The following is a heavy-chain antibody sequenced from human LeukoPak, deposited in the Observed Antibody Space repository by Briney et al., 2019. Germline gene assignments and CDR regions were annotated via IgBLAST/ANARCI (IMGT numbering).Heavy chain of an antibody. D-gene: IGHD3-22*01. CDR1: GFTFSNYG. V-gene: IGHV3-30*18. Sequence: GRSLRLSCAASGFTFSNYGMHWVRQAPGKGLEWVALISYDETHKDYADSVKGRFTISRDKSKNTLFLRMNSLRTEDTAVYYCAKCKGTGYSYPRDAFDIWGQGTMVTLSS. J-gene: IGHJ3*02. CDR3: AKCKGTGYSYPRDAFDI. CDR2: ISYDETHK.